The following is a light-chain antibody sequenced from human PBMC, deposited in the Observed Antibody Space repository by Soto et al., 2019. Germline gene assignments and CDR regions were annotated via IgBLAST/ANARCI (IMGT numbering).Light chain of an antibody. CDR1: QSVSSY. CDR3: QQRSNWPLT. CDR2: DAS. V-gene: IGKV3-11*01. Sequence: EIVLTQSPATLSLSPGERATLSCRASQSVSSYLAWYQQKPGQAPRLLIYDASTRATAIPGRFSGSGSGTDFTLTISSPEPEDVAVYYCQQRSNWPLTFGGGTRVEIK. J-gene: IGKJ4*01.